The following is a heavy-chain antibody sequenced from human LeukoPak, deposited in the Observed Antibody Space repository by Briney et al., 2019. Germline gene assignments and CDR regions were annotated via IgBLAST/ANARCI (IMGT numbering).Heavy chain of an antibody. Sequence: PGGSLRLSCAASGFTFSSYAMSWVRQAPGKGLEWVSAISGSGGSTYYADSVKGRFTISRDNSKNTLYLQMNSLRAEDTAVYYCAKDRRKVAAAGIDAFDIWGQGTMVTVSS. CDR1: GFTFSSYA. J-gene: IGHJ3*02. CDR3: AKDRRKVAAAGIDAFDI. V-gene: IGHV3-23*01. CDR2: ISGSGGST. D-gene: IGHD6-13*01.